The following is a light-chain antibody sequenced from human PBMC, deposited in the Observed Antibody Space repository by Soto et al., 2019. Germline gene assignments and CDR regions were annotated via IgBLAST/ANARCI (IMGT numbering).Light chain of an antibody. V-gene: IGKV2-30*02. Sequence: DVVMTQSPLSLPVTLGQPASISCRSSQGLVHSNGDTFLSWFQQRPGKSPRRLIYQVSNRDSGVPDRFSGSGSGSDFTLTISRVEADDVAIYYCMQGRRWPYTFGQGTKLEI. J-gene: IGKJ2*01. CDR1: QGLVHSNGDTF. CDR2: QVS. CDR3: MQGRRWPYT.